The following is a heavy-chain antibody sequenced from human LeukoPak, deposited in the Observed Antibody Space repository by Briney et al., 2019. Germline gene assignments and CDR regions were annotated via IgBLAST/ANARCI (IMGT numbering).Heavy chain of an antibody. J-gene: IGHJ5*02. V-gene: IGHV3-23*01. CDR2: ISGSGGST. CDR1: GFTFSSYA. CDR3: AKGIAVAGGFDP. D-gene: IGHD6-19*01. Sequence: PGGSLRLSCAASGFTFSSYAMSWVRQAPGKGLEWVSAISGSGGSTYYADSEKGRFTISRDNSKNTLYLQMNSLRAEDTAVYYCAKGIAVAGGFDPWGQGTLVTVAS.